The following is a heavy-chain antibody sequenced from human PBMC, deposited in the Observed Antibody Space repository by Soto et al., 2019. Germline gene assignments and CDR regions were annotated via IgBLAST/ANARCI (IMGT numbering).Heavy chain of an antibody. D-gene: IGHD2-2*01. CDR3: ARDPGYCSSTSCFQPFDP. Sequence: SETLSLTCTVSGGSISSGGYYWSWIRQHPGKGLEWIGYIYYSGSTYYKPSLKSRVTISVDTSKNQFSLKLSSVTAADTAVYYCARDPGYCSSTSCFQPFDPWGQGTLVTVSS. J-gene: IGHJ5*02. CDR2: IYYSGST. V-gene: IGHV4-31*03. CDR1: GGSISSGGYY.